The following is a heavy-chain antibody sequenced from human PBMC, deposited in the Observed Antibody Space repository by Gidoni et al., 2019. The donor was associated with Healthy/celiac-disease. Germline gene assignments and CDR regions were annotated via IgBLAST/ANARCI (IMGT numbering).Heavy chain of an antibody. V-gene: IGHV1-69*01. J-gene: IGHJ4*02. CDR3: ARGNYYDSSGYYPLPRY. CDR2: IIPIFGTA. CDR1: GGTLSSYA. D-gene: IGHD3-22*01. Sequence: QVQLVQSGAEVKKPGSSVKVSCKASGGTLSSYAIRWVRQAPGQGLEWMGGIIPIFGTANYAQKFQGRVTITADESTSTAYMELSSLRSEDTAVYYCARGNYYDSSGYYPLPRYWGQGTLVTVSS.